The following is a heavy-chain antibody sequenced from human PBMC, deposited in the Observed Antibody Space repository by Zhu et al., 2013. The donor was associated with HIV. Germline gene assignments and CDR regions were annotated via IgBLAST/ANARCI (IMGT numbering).Heavy chain of an antibody. J-gene: IGHJ6*03. CDR1: GYTFTGYY. Sequence: QVQLVQSGAEVKRPGASVKVSCKASGYTFTGYYMHWVRQAPGQGLEWMGWINPNSGGTNYAQKFQGRVTMTRDTSISTAYMELSRLRSDDTAVYYCARGGTGTKNYYYYMDVWGKGTTVTVSS. CDR2: INPNSGGT. V-gene: IGHV1-2*02. D-gene: IGHD1-7*01. CDR3: ARGGTGTKNYYYYMDV.